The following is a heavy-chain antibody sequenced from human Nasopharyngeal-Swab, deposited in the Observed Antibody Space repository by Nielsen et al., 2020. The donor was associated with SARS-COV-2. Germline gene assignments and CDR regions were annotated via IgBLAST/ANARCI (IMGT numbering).Heavy chain of an antibody. J-gene: IGHJ6*02. Sequence: GESLTISCKGSGYSFTSYWIAWVRPMPGKGLEWMGIIYPRDSDTRYSPSFQGQVTISADKSISTAYLQWSSLKASDTAMYYCVRPEGVATSFKYYFQYGMDVWGQGTMVTVPS. CDR2: IYPRDSDT. D-gene: IGHD5-12*01. CDR1: GYSFTSYW. CDR3: VRPEGVATSFKYYFQYGMDV. V-gene: IGHV5-51*01.